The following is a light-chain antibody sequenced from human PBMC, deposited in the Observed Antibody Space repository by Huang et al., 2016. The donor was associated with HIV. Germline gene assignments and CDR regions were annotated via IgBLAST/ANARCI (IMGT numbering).Light chain of an antibody. J-gene: IGKJ2*01. Sequence: DIQITQSPSSLSASVGDRVTITCRASQKINKYLNWYQQQPGKAPKLLISGASTLQSGVPSSFSGSGSGTDVTLTISSLQPEDSAVYFCQQSVKTPRTFGQGTKLEI. CDR2: GAS. CDR1: QKINKY. V-gene: IGKV1-39*01. CDR3: QQSVKTPRT.